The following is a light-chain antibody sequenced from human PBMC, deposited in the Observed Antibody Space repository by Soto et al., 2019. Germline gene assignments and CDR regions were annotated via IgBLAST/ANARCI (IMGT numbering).Light chain of an antibody. Sequence: QPVLTQPPSVSGAPGLRGTVSCTGSSSNIGACFAVHWYRQLPGTAPKLIISANTSRPTGVPDGFCCTEACSAGTRGSRGRQGEEEADYYCQSYDSSLSDYVFGSGTTFTVL. V-gene: IGLV1-40*01. CDR3: QSYDSSLSDYV. J-gene: IGLJ1*01. CDR1: SSNIGACFA. CDR2: ANT.